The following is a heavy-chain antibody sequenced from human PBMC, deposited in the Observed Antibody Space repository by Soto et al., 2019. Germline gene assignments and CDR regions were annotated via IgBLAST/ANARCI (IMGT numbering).Heavy chain of an antibody. V-gene: IGHV3-30-3*01. J-gene: IGHJ4*02. CDR3: ARVSGSPWWY. CDR2: ISYDGSNK. D-gene: IGHD1-26*01. CDR1: GFTFSSYA. Sequence: QVPLVESGGGVVQPGRSLRLSCAASGFTFSSYAMHWVRQAPGKGLEWVAVISYDGSNKYYADSVKGRFTISRDNSKNTLYLQMNSLRAEDTAVYYCARVSGSPWWYWGQGTLVTVSS.